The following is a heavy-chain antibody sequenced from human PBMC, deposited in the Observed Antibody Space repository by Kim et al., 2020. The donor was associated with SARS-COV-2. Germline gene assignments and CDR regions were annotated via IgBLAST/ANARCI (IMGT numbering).Heavy chain of an antibody. V-gene: IGHV3-30*04. CDR2: ITDDGRAK. J-gene: IGHJ5*02. Sequence: GGSLRLSCAASGFTFSTYPMLWVRQAPGKGLEWVAVITDDGRAKYYADSVKGRFTISRDNSKNTLYLQMNTLRVDDTTVYYCARASLVGPTYWFDPWGQGSHVTDSS. CDR3: ARASLVGPTYWFDP. D-gene: IGHD1-26*01. CDR1: GFTFSTYP.